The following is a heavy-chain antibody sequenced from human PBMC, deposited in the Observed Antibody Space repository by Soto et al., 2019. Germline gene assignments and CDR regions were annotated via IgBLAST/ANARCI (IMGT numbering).Heavy chain of an antibody. CDR1: GDSISSNY. CDR2: IYYSGSI. CDR3: ARERGYYSGLDV. J-gene: IGHJ6*02. Sequence: QVQLQESGPGLVKPSETLSLTCTVSGDSISSNYWTWVRQPPGKGLEWIAYIYYSGSINYNPSLKSLVTISVDTSKNQVSLRLTSVTAADTAIYYCARERGYYSGLDVWGQGTTVTVS. V-gene: IGHV4-59*01.